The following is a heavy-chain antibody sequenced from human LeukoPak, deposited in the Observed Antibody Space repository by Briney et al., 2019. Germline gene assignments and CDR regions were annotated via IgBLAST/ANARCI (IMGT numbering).Heavy chain of an antibody. D-gene: IGHD3-3*01. CDR3: ARQVDDFWSGYYYFDY. Sequence: SETLSLTCTVSGGSISSYYWSWIRQPAGKGLEWIGRIYTSGSTNYNPSLKSRVSMSVDAYKNQFSLKLSSVSAADTAVYYCARQVDDFWSGYYYFDYWGQGTLVTVSS. CDR1: GGSISSYY. V-gene: IGHV4-4*07. CDR2: IYTSGST. J-gene: IGHJ4*02.